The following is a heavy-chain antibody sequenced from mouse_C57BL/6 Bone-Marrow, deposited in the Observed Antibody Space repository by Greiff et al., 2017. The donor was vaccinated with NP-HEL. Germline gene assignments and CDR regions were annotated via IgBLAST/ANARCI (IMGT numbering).Heavy chain of an antibody. CDR3: ARRPTVVAKGYAMDY. J-gene: IGHJ4*01. CDR2: IYPRDGST. V-gene: IGHV1-78*01. Sequence: VQLQQSDAELVKPGASVKISCKVSGYTFTDHTIHWMKQRPEQGLEWIGYIYPRDGSTKYNEKFKGKATLTADKSSSTAYMQLNSLTSEDSAVYFCARRPTVVAKGYAMDYWGQGTSVTVSS. D-gene: IGHD1-1*01. CDR1: GYTFTDHT.